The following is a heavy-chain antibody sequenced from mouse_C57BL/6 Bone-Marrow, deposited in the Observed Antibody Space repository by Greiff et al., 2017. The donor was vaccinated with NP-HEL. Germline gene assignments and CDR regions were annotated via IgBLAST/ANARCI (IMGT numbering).Heavy chain of an antibody. CDR1: GYSITSGYY. V-gene: IGHV3-6*01. CDR2: ISYDGSN. CDR3: ARGGDAEMDY. Sequence: EVKLEESGPGLVKPSQSLSLTCSVTGYSITSGYYWNWIRQFPGNKLEWMGYISYDGSNNYNPSLKNRISITRDTSKNQFFLKLNSVTTEDTATYYCARGGDAEMDYWGQGTSVTVSS. J-gene: IGHJ4*01.